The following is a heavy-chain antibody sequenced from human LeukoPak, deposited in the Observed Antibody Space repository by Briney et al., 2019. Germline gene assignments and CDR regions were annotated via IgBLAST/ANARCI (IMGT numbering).Heavy chain of an antibody. Sequence: PGRSLRLSCAASGFTFSSYGMHWVRQAPGKGLEWVAVIWYDGSNKYYADSVKGRFTISRDNSKNTLYLQMNSLRAEDTAVYYCAKDFSSWYQEYWGQGTLVTVSS. CDR3: AKDFSSWYQEY. J-gene: IGHJ4*02. CDR2: IWYDGSNK. V-gene: IGHV3-33*06. D-gene: IGHD6-13*01. CDR1: GFTFSSYG.